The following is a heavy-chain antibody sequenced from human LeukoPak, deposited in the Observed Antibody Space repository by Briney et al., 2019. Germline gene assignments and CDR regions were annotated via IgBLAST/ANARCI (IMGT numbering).Heavy chain of an antibody. CDR3: ARELERRRFPFDY. CDR2: ISSSSSYI. D-gene: IGHD1-1*01. V-gene: IGHV3-21*01. J-gene: IGHJ4*02. Sequence: GGSLRLSCAASGFTFSSYSMNWVRQAPGKGLEWVSSISSSSSYIYYADSVKGRFIISRDNAKNSLYLQMNSLRAEDTAVYYCARELERRRFPFDYWGQGTLVTVSS. CDR1: GFTFSSYS.